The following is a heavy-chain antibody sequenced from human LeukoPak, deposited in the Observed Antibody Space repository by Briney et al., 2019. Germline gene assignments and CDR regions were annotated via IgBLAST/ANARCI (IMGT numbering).Heavy chain of an antibody. Sequence: PGGSLRLSCEASGFTFSHFGMHWVRQPPGKGLEWVAVIWSDATNEYYADSVKGRFTISRDNFKRTVSLEMNSLRAEDTAVYYRAKDAQRGFDYSNSLEHWGQGSLVIVSS. V-gene: IGHV3-33*06. CDR1: GFTFSHFG. CDR3: AKDAQRGFDYSNSLEH. CDR2: IWSDATNE. D-gene: IGHD4-11*01. J-gene: IGHJ5*02.